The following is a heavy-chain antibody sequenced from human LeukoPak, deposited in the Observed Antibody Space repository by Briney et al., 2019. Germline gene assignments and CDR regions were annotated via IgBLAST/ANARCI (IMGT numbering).Heavy chain of an antibody. J-gene: IGHJ4*02. CDR3: ARXXXXXXXXXNXDQ. Sequence: GESLKISCKGSGYTFTSSWIAWVRQMPGXXXXXXXXXXXXXXXXXXSPSXQGXVTISADKSISTAYLQWSSLKASDTAVYYCARXXXXXXXXXNXDQWGQGTLVTVSS. CDR1: GYTFTSSW. V-gene: IGHV5-51*01. CDR2: XXXXXXXX.